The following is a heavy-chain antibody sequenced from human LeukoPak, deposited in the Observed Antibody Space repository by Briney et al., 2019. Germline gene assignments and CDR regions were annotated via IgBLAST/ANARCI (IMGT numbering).Heavy chain of an antibody. CDR1: GFTFSSYW. J-gene: IGHJ3*02. D-gene: IGHD3-16*01. V-gene: IGHV3-7*01. Sequence: GGSLRLSCAASGFTFSSYWMSWVRQAPGKGLGWVANIKQDGSEKYYVDSVKGRFTISRDNAKNSLYLQMNSLRAEDTAVYYCARHLPIYGGALDIWGQETMVTVSS. CDR3: ARHLPIYGGALDI. CDR2: IKQDGSEK.